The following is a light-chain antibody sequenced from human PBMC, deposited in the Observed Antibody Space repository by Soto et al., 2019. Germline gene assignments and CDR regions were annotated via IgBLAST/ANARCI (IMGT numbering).Light chain of an antibody. Sequence: DIVLTQSPATLSLSPGERATLSRRASQSISSFLAWYQQKPGQAPRLLIYDASNRATDIPARFSGSGSGTDFTLTISSLEPEDFAVYYCQHRYNWPLTFGGGSKVEIK. CDR2: DAS. V-gene: IGKV3-11*01. CDR3: QHRYNWPLT. CDR1: QSISSF. J-gene: IGKJ4*01.